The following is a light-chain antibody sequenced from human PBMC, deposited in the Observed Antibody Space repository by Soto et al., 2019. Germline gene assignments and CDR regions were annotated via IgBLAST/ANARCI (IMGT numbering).Light chain of an antibody. CDR1: QNIYSN. Sequence: ILMTQSPASLSVSPGERATLSCRASQNIYSNIAWYQQRPGQAPRLLIYRASTRATDVPDRFSGSGSGADFTLTISRLEPEDFAVYYCQQYGSSPPRTFGQGTKVDIK. CDR3: QQYGSSPPRT. V-gene: IGKV3-20*01. J-gene: IGKJ1*01. CDR2: RAS.